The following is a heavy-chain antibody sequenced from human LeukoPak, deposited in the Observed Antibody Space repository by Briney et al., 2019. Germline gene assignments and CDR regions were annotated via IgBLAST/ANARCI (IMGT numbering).Heavy chain of an antibody. Sequence: GGSLRLSCAASGFTFSSFAMSWVRQAPGKGLEWVSDISGSGGSTYYADSVKGRFTISRDNSKNTLYLQMNSLRAEDTAVYCAKVGYCSSTSCPNDYWGQGTLVTVSS. CDR1: GFTFSSFA. V-gene: IGHV3-23*01. D-gene: IGHD2-2*01. CDR3: AKVGYCSSTSCPNDY. J-gene: IGHJ4*02. CDR2: ISGSGGST.